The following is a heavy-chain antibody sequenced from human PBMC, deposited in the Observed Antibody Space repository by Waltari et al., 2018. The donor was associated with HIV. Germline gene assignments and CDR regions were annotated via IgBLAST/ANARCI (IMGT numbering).Heavy chain of an antibody. CDR1: GYTFPGYS. V-gene: IGHV1-2*06. CDR3: ARDRQTGSLDY. Sequence: QVQLVQSGAEEKKPGASVKVSCTASGYTFPGYSLHWVRQAPGQGLEWMGRIKLHSDDINYSENFHGRVTMTRDSSIGTVYMELTSLTSNDTAMYFCARDRQTGSLDYWGQGTLVTVSS. D-gene: IGHD1-1*01. J-gene: IGHJ4*02. CDR2: IKLHSDDI.